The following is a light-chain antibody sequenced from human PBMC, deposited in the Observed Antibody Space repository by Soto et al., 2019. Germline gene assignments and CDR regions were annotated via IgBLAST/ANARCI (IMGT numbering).Light chain of an antibody. Sequence: QSVLTQTPSVSGTPGQRITISCSGSSSNIGSNSVNWYQQLPGTTPKVLIYSNVQRPSGVPDRFSGSKSGTSATLAISGLQSEDEADYYCAAWDDTLNGPVFGGGTKLTVL. J-gene: IGLJ3*02. CDR3: AAWDDTLNGPV. V-gene: IGLV1-44*01. CDR1: SSNIGSNS. CDR2: SNV.